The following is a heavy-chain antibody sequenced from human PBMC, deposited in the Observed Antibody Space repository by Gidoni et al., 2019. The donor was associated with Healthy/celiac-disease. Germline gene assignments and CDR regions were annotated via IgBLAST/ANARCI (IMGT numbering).Heavy chain of an antibody. D-gene: IGHD3-3*01. CDR1: GGTFSSYA. Sequence: QVQLVQSGAEVKKPGSSVKVSCKASGGTFSSYAISWVRQAPGQGLEWMGGIIPIFGTANYAQKFQGRVTITADKSTSTAYMELSSLRSEDTAVYYCARDPSTYYDFWSGPYGMDVWGQGTTVTVSS. J-gene: IGHJ6*02. CDR2: IIPIFGTA. CDR3: ARDPSTYYDFWSGPYGMDV. V-gene: IGHV1-69*06.